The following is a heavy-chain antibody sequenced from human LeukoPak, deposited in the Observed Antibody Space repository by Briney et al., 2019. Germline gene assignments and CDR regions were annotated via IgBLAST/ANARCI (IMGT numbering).Heavy chain of an antibody. V-gene: IGHV3-30*18. J-gene: IGHJ3*02. CDR1: GFTFSSYG. Sequence: GRSLRLSCAASGFTFSSYGMHWVRQAPGKGLEWVAVISYDGSNKYYADSVKGRFTISRDNSKNTLYLQMNSLRAEDTAVYYCAKSLAHYYDSSGYRGNAFDIWGQGTMVTVSS. CDR3: AKSLAHYYDSSGYRGNAFDI. D-gene: IGHD3-22*01. CDR2: ISYDGSNK.